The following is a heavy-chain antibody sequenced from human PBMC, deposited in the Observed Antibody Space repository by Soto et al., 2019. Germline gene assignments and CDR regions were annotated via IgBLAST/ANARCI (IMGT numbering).Heavy chain of an antibody. V-gene: IGHV1-69*12. CDR3: ARHVPVAGNNCGMDV. J-gene: IGHJ6*02. D-gene: IGHD6-19*01. CDR2: IIPIFGTA. Sequence: QVQLVQSGAEVKKPGSSVKVSCKASGGTFSSYAISWVRQAPGQGLEWMGGIIPIFGTANYAQKFQGRVTITADESTSTVAMEQSSLRSEDRAVFKFARHVPVAGNNCGMDVCVQGTPGTVS. CDR1: GGTFSSYA.